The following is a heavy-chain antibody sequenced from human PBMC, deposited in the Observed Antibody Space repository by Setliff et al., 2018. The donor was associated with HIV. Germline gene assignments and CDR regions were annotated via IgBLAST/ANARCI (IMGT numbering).Heavy chain of an antibody. V-gene: IGHV4-34*01. J-gene: IGHJ4*02. CDR1: GGSFSGYY. D-gene: IGHD6-19*01. CDR2: INHSGST. CDR3: AGYTSGWSLDY. Sequence: PSETLSLTCGVHGGSFSGYYWSWIRQPPGKGLEWIGEINHSGSTRYNPSLKSRVTISLDTSQNQFSLKLSSVTAADTAMYYCAGYTSGWSLDYWGQGTLVTVSS.